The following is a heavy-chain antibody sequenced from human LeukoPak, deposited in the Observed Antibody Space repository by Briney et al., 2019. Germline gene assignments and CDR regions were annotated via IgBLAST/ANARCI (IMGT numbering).Heavy chain of an antibody. J-gene: IGHJ4*02. Sequence: ASVKLSCKASGYTFTGYYMHWVRQAPGQGLGWVGLINPNSGGTNYAQKFQGRVTMTRDTYISTAYMELSRLISDNTAVYYCARGIRVLRYFDWLLISDYWGQGTLVTVSS. V-gene: IGHV1-2*02. CDR1: GYTFTGYY. CDR3: ARGIRVLRYFDWLLISDY. CDR2: INPNSGGT. D-gene: IGHD3-9*01.